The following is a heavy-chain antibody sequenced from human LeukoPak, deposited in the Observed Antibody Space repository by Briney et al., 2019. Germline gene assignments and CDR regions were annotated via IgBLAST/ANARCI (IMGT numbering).Heavy chain of an antibody. CDR3: ARSHYYDSSGSFNFNYGLDV. V-gene: IGHV3-74*01. J-gene: IGHJ6*02. Sequence: GGSLRLSCVASGFSFSSYWMHWVRHAPGKGPVWVSRINSDGSSIRYANSVKGRFTISRDNANNTLDLQMNSLRAEDTAVYYCARSHYYDSSGSFNFNYGLDVWGQGTTVIVSS. D-gene: IGHD3-22*01. CDR2: INSDGSSI. CDR1: GFSFSSYW.